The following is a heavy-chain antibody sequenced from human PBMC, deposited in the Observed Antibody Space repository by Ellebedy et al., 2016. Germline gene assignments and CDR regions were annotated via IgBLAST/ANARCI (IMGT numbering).Heavy chain of an antibody. D-gene: IGHD2-15*01. CDR2: INPNSGGT. CDR1: GGTFSSYA. CDR3: ARAGYCSGGSCHGMDV. J-gene: IGHJ6*02. V-gene: IGHV1-2*04. Sequence: ASVKVSCKASGGTFSSYAISWVRQAPGQGLEWMGWINPNSGGTNYAQKFQGWVTMTRDTSISTAYMELSSLRSEDTAVYYCARAGYCSGGSCHGMDVWGQGTTVTVSS.